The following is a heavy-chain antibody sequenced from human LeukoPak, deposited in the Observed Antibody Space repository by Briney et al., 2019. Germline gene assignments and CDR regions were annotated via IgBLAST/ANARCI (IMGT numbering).Heavy chain of an antibody. Sequence: ASVKVSCKASGYTFTGYYMHWVRQAPGQGLEWMGWINPNSGGTNYAQKFQGWVTMTRDTSISTAYMELSRLRSDDTAVYYCARDTQSLRLRGYYDYWGQGTLVTVSS. J-gene: IGHJ4*02. CDR2: INPNSGGT. CDR3: ARDTQSLRLRGYYDY. D-gene: IGHD4-17*01. V-gene: IGHV1-2*04. CDR1: GYTFTGYY.